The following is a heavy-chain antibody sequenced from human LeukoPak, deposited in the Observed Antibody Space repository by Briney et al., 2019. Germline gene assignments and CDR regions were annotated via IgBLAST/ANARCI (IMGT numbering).Heavy chain of an antibody. D-gene: IGHD6-13*01. CDR3: ARSSRAASRPGYNWFDP. Sequence: GASVKVSCKASGYTFTSYAMNWVRQAPGQGLEWMGWISAYNGNTNYAQKLQGRVTMTTDTSTSTAYMELRSLRSDDTAVYYCARSSRAASRPGYNWFDPWGQGTLVTVSS. V-gene: IGHV1-18*01. J-gene: IGHJ5*02. CDR2: ISAYNGNT. CDR1: GYTFTSYA.